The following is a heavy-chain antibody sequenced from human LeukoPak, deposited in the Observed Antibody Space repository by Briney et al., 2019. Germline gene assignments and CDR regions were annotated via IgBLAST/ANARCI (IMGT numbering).Heavy chain of an antibody. V-gene: IGHV3-21*01. J-gene: IGHJ3*02. CDR3: TREGPNDAFDI. CDR1: GFTFSNAW. CDR2: ISSSSGYI. Sequence: GGSLRLSCAASGFTFSNAWMSWVRQAPGKGLEWVSSISSSSGYIYYADSVKGRFTISRDNAKNSVYLLMNNPRAEDTAVYYCTREGPNDAFDIWGQGTMVTVSS.